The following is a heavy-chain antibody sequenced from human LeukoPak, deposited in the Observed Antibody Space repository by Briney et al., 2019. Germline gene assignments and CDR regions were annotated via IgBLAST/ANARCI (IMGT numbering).Heavy chain of an antibody. D-gene: IGHD4-23*01. CDR1: GFSFSSNW. V-gene: IGHV3-74*01. Sequence: GGSLRLSCAASGFSFSSNWMHWVRQAPGKGLVWVSRIASDGSSTTYADSVKGRFSISRDNAKDTLYLQMNSLRVEDTAVYYCARGRPHGNDYWGQGTLVTVSS. CDR2: IASDGSST. CDR3: ARGRPHGNDY. J-gene: IGHJ4*02.